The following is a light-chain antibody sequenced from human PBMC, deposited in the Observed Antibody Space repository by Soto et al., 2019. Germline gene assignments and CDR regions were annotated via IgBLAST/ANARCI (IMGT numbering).Light chain of an antibody. V-gene: IGKV1-5*01. J-gene: IGKJ5*01. Sequence: DIQMTQSPSTLSASVADRVTITCRSSQSIRSLLAWYQQKPGKAPKVLIYDASSLGSGVPSRFSGSGSGTEFTRTISSLQPDDFATYFCQQYQTYSPFGQGTRLE. CDR2: DAS. CDR1: QSIRSL. CDR3: QQYQTYSP.